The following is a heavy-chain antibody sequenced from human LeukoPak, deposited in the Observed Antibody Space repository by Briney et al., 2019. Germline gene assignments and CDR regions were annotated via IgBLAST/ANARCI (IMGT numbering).Heavy chain of an antibody. CDR2: ISWDGGST. V-gene: IGHV3-43D*03. CDR3: AKDIRDGYNGYYFDY. D-gene: IGHD5-24*01. Sequence: GGSLRLSCAASGFTFDDYAMHWVRQAPGKGLEWVSLISWDGGSTYYADSVKGRFTISRDNSKNSLYLRMNSLRAEDTALYYCAKDIRDGYNGYYFDYWGQGTLVTVSS. J-gene: IGHJ4*02. CDR1: GFTFDDYA.